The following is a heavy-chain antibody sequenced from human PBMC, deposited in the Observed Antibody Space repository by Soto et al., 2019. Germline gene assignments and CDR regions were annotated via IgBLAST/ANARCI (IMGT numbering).Heavy chain of an antibody. CDR1: GGSFSGYY. CDR3: ARAFYGDDCSSTSCYPRFFDY. CDR2: INHSGST. V-gene: IGHV4-34*01. J-gene: IGHJ4*02. Sequence: PSETLSVTCAVYGGSFSGYYWSWIRQPPGKGLEWIGEINHSGSTNYNPSLKSRVTISVDTSKNQFSLKLSSVTAADTAVYYCARAFYGDDCSSTSCYPRFFDYWGQGTLVTVSS. D-gene: IGHD2-2*01.